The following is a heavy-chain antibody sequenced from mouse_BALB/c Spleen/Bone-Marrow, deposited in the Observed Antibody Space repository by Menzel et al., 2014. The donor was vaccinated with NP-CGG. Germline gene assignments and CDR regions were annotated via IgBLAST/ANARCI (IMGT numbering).Heavy chain of an antibody. CDR3: ARHYVNYFDYFDY. J-gene: IGHJ2*01. D-gene: IGHD2-1*01. Sequence: EVKLVESGGDLVKPGGSLKLSCAASGFTFSSYAMSWVRQTPEKRLEWVATISSGGSYTYYPDSVKGRFTISRDNAKNSMYLQMSSLRSEDTAMYYCARHYVNYFDYFDYWGQGTTLTVSS. V-gene: IGHV5-9-3*01. CDR2: ISSGGSYT. CDR1: GFTFSSYA.